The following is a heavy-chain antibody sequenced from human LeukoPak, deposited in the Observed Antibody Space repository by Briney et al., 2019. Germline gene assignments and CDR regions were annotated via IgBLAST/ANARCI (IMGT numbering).Heavy chain of an antibody. J-gene: IGHJ4*02. V-gene: IGHV4-59*08. Sequence: PSETLSLTCTVSGGSISSYYWSLIRQPPGKGLEWIGYMYYSGSTNYNPSLKSRVTISVDTSKNQFSLKLSSVTAADTAVYYCARSLGYCTNGVCSSSYYFDYWGQGTLVTVSS. CDR2: MYYSGST. D-gene: IGHD2-8*01. CDR1: GGSISSYY. CDR3: ARSLGYCTNGVCSSSYYFDY.